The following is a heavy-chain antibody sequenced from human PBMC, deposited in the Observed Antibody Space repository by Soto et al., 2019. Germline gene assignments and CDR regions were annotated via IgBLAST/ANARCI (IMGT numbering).Heavy chain of an antibody. V-gene: IGHV4-61*01. CDR1: GGSVSSGSYY. J-gene: IGHJ4*02. CDR2: IYYSGST. Sequence: SETLSLTCTVSGGSVSSGSYYWSWVRQTPGKGLEWIGYIYYSGSTNYNPSLKSRVTISVDTSKNQFSLKLSSVTAADTAVYYCARVHWYTSRWYYFDYWGQGTLVTVSS. D-gene: IGHD6-13*01. CDR3: ARVHWYTSRWYYFDY.